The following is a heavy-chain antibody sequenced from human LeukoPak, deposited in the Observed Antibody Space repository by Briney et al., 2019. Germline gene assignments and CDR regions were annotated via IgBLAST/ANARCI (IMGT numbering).Heavy chain of an antibody. CDR3: ARGLGIHIDGFDP. CDR2: IYYSGST. D-gene: IGHD2-21*01. Sequence: SETLSLTCTVSGGSISSYYWSWIRQPPGKGLEWIGYIYYSGSTNYNPSLKSRVTISVDTSKNQFSLKLSSVTAADTAVYYCARGLGIHIDGFDPWGQGTLVTVSS. V-gene: IGHV4-59*12. CDR1: GGSISSYY. J-gene: IGHJ5*02.